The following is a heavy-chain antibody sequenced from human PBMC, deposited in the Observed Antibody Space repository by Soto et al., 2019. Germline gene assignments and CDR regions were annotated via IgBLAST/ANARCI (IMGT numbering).Heavy chain of an antibody. CDR2: ISGSGGST. Sequence: PGGSLRLSCAASGFTFSSYAMSWVRQAPGKGLEWVSAISGSGGSTYYADSVKGRSTISRDNSKNTLYLQMNSLRAEDTAVYYCAKDQTLAVLLWFGELFPNKNYGMDVWGQGTTVTVSS. J-gene: IGHJ6*02. V-gene: IGHV3-23*01. CDR3: AKDQTLAVLLWFGELFPNKNYGMDV. CDR1: GFTFSSYA. D-gene: IGHD3-10*01.